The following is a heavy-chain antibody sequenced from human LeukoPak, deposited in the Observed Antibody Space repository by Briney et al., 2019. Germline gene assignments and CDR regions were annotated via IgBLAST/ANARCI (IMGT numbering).Heavy chain of an antibody. V-gene: IGHV4-34*01. CDR1: GGSFSGYY. CDR3: ARGNTRYYDILTASPIDY. J-gene: IGHJ4*02. Sequence: SETLSLTCAVSGGSFSGYYWSWIRQPPGKGLEWIGEIHHSGSTTYNPSLKSRVTISVDTSKNQFSLKLSSVTAADTAVYYCARGNTRYYDILTASPIDYWGQGTLVTVSS. CDR2: IHHSGST. D-gene: IGHD3-9*01.